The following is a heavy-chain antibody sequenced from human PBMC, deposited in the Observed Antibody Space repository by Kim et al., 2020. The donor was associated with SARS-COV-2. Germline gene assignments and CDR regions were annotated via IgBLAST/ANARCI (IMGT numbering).Heavy chain of an antibody. CDR2: ISYDGSNK. CDR3: ARTHCSSTSCFYYYYGMDV. Sequence: GGSLRLSCAASGFTFSSYAMHWVRQAPGKGLEWVAVISYDGSNKYYADSVKGRFTISRDNSKNTLYLQMNSLRAEDTAVYYCARTHCSSTSCFYYYYGMDVWGQGPPVTVSS. CDR1: GFTFSSYA. V-gene: IGHV3-30*04. D-gene: IGHD2-2*01. J-gene: IGHJ6*02.